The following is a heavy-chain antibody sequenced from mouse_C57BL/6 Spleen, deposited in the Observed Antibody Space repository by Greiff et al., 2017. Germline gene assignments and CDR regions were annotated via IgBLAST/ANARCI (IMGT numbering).Heavy chain of an antibody. V-gene: IGHV5-4*01. Sequence: EVKLVESGGGLVKPGGSLKLSCAASGFTFSSYAMSWVRQTPEKRLEWVATISDGGSYTYYPDNVKGRFTISRDNAKNHLYLQMGHLKSEDPAMYYCAREFDDDWDYWGQGTTLTVSS. CDR1: GFTFSSYA. J-gene: IGHJ2*01. CDR2: ISDGGSYT. D-gene: IGHD2-4*01. CDR3: AREFDDDWDY.